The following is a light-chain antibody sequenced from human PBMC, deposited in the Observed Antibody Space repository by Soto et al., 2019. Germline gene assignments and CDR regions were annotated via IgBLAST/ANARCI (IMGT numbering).Light chain of an antibody. CDR3: QQYGSSGT. CDR2: GAS. V-gene: IGKV3-20*01. J-gene: IGKJ1*01. Sequence: EILLTQSPGTLSLSPGEKATLSCRASQSVSSNLAWYQQKPGKAPRLLIYGASNRATGIPDRLSGSGSGTDFTLTIRRLEPEDFAVYYCQQYGSSGTFGQGTKVDIK. CDR1: QSVSSN.